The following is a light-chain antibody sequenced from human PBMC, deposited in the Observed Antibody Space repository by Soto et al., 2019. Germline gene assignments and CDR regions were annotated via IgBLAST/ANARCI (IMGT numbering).Light chain of an antibody. CDR1: QSVSRY. Sequence: DVQITQAPSSLSALVFDRVTLTFLASQSVSRYLNWYQHKPGKAPKLLINAASNLRSCVPSRFSGSGSGTDFTLTIEGLQPEDFAVYYCQQSYITPPINCGKGQRREIK. CDR2: AAS. CDR3: QQSYITPPIN. V-gene: IGKV1-39*01. J-gene: IGKJ5*01.